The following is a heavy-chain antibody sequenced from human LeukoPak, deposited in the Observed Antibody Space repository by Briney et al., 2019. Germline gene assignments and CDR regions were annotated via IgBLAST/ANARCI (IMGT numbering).Heavy chain of an antibody. J-gene: IGHJ6*02. CDR1: GFTFTSYS. D-gene: IGHD2-15*01. CDR3: ARDLSRSVVVVAATGYYYGMDV. Sequence: RGSLRLSCAASGFTFTSYSMNWVRHAPGKGLEWVSSISSSSSYIYYADSVKGRFNISRDNAKNSLYLQMNSLRAEDTAVYYCARDLSRSVVVVAATGYYYGMDVWGQGTTVTVSS. CDR2: ISSSSSYI. V-gene: IGHV3-21*01.